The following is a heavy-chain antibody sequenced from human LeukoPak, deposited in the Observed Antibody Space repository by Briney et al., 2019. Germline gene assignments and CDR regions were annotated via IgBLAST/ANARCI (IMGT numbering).Heavy chain of an antibody. CDR1: GYTFPGHY. D-gene: IGHD2-15*01. J-gene: IGHJ4*02. V-gene: IGHV1-2*02. Sequence: ASLKVSCKASGYTFPGHYMPWVRQAPGQGLEWMGWINPNSGGTNYAQKFQGRVTMTRDTSISTAYMELSRLRSDDTAVYYCARVRCSGGSCYTGFNYWGQGTLVTVSS. CDR2: INPNSGGT. CDR3: ARVRCSGGSCYTGFNY.